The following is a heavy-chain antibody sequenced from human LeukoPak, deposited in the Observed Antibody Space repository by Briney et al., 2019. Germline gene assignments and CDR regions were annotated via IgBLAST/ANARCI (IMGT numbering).Heavy chain of an antibody. Sequence: SVKVSCKASGGTFSSYAISWVRQAPGQGLEWMGGIIPIFGTADYAQKFQGRVTITADESTSTAYMELSSLRSEDTAVYYCASNLVRVLYYFDYWGQGTLVTVSS. CDR1: GGTFSSYA. J-gene: IGHJ4*02. CDR3: ASNLVRVLYYFDY. V-gene: IGHV1-69*13. D-gene: IGHD6-6*01. CDR2: IIPIFGTA.